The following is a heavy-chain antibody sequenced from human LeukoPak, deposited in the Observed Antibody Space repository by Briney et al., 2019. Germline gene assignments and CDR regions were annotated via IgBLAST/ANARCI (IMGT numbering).Heavy chain of an antibody. J-gene: IGHJ4*02. Sequence: PGGSLRLSCAASGFTFSSYWMSWVRQAPGKGLEWVANIKQDGSEKYYVDSVKGRFTISRDNAKNSLYLQMNSLRAEDTAVYYCARDQSWIQLWFDYWGQGTLVTVSS. CDR2: IKQDGSEK. V-gene: IGHV3-7*01. CDR3: ARDQSWIQLWFDY. CDR1: GFTFSSYW. D-gene: IGHD5-18*01.